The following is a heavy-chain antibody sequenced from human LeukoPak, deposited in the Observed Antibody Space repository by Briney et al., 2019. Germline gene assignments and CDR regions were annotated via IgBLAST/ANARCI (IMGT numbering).Heavy chain of an antibody. V-gene: IGHV4-59*01. J-gene: IGHJ4*02. D-gene: IGHD6-13*01. Sequence: SETLSLTCTVSGGSISSYYWSWIRQPPGKGLEWIGYIYYSGSTNYNPSLKSRDTISVDTSKNQFSLKLSSVTAADTAVYYCAKGGIAAALFDYWGQGTLVTVSS. CDR1: GGSISSYY. CDR2: IYYSGST. CDR3: AKGGIAAALFDY.